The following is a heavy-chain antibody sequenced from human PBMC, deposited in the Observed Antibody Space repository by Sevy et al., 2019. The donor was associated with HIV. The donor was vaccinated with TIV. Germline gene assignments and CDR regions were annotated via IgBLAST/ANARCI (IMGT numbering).Heavy chain of an antibody. J-gene: IGHJ4*02. CDR3: ARARYDSSGYNRYYFDY. CDR2: INPKSGGT. CDR1: EYTFTDYY. Sequence: ASVKVSCKSSEYTFTDYYIHWVRQAPRQGLEWMGWINPKSGGTNYVLQFQGRVTMTRDTSISTAYMELSRLRSDDTAVYYCARARYDSSGYNRYYFDYWGQGTLVTVSS. V-gene: IGHV1-2*02. D-gene: IGHD3-22*01.